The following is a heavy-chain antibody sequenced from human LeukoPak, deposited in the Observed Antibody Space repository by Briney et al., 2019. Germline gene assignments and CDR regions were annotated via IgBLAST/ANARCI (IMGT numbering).Heavy chain of an antibody. D-gene: IGHD3-16*01. J-gene: IGHJ4*02. CDR3: AKDQIPNYVRGSYKPLDY. CDR2: ISYDGSNK. V-gene: IGHV3-30*18. CDR1: GFTFSSYG. Sequence: GGSLRLSCAASGFTFSSYGMHWVRQAPGKRLEWVAVISYDGSNKYYADSVKGRFTISRDNSKNTLYLQMNSLRAEDTAVYHCAKDQIPNYVRGSYKPLDYWGQGTLVTVSS.